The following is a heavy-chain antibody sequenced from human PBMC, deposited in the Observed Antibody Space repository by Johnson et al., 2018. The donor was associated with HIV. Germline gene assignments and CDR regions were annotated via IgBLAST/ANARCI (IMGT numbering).Heavy chain of an antibody. CDR3: ASEASFAPRPETAFDV. CDR2: ISYDGNNK. V-gene: IGHV3-30-3*01. Sequence: QVQLVESGGGVVQPGRSLRLSCAASGFIFSTYGMHWVRQAPGRGLEWVAIISYDGNNKDYADSVKGRFTISRDNSKNTLFLQMNSLRTEDTAVYFCASEASFAPRPETAFDVWGQGKKVTVS. CDR1: GFIFSTYG. J-gene: IGHJ3*01. D-gene: IGHD2/OR15-2a*01.